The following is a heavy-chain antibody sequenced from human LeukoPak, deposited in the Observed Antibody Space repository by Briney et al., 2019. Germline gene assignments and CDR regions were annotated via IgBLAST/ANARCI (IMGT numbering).Heavy chain of an antibody. J-gene: IGHJ4*02. CDR3: ATEGGGLPGWPYFDY. D-gene: IGHD3-9*01. CDR2: FDPEDGET. CDR1: GYTLTELS. V-gene: IGHV1-24*01. Sequence: ASVKVSCKVSGYTLTELSMHWVRQAPGKGLEWMGGFDPEDGETIYAQKFQGRVTMTEDTSTDTAYMELSSLRSEDTAVYYCATEGGGLPGWPYFDYWGQGTLVTVSS.